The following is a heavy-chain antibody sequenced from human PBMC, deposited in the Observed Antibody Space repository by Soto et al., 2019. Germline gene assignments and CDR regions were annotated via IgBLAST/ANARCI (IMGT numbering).Heavy chain of an antibody. CDR1: GFTFSSYE. CDR3: ARIRRTFDSYGLDV. Sequence: LRLSCAASGFTFSSYEMTWVRQAPGRGLEWVSDIGKSGRDTHTADSVKGRFTISRDNVKNSLYLQMNSLRGDDSAVYYCARIRRTFDSYGLDVWGQGTTVTVSS. J-gene: IGHJ6*02. V-gene: IGHV3-48*03. CDR2: IGKSGRDT. D-gene: IGHD3-3*01.